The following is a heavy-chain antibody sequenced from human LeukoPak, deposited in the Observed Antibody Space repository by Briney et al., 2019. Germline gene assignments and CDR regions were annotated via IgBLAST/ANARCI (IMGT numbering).Heavy chain of an antibody. D-gene: IGHD2-2*03. CDR1: GYTFTGYY. CDR3: ARGGYCSSTSCVQGVDY. Sequence: ASVKVSCKASGYTFTGYYMHWVRQAPGQGLEWMGWINPNSGSTSYAQKFQGRVTMTRDTSTSTVYMELSSLRSEDTAVYYCARGGYCSSTSCVQGVDYWGQGTLVTVSS. V-gene: IGHV1-46*01. CDR2: INPNSGST. J-gene: IGHJ4*02.